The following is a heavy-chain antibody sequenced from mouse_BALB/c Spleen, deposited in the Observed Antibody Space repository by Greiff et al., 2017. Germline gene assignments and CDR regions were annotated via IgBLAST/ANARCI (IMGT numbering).Heavy chain of an antibody. CDR1: GFTFSSYA. V-gene: IGHV5-6-5*01. D-gene: IGHD1-1*01. Sequence: DVMLVESGGGLVKPGGSLKLSCAASGFTFSSYAMSWVRQTPEKRLEWVASISSGGSTYYPDSVKGRFTISRDNARNILYLQMSSLRSEDTAMYYCASGITTVVATRGYYAMDYWGQGTSVTVSS. J-gene: IGHJ4*01. CDR3: ASGITTVVATRGYYAMDY. CDR2: ISSGGST.